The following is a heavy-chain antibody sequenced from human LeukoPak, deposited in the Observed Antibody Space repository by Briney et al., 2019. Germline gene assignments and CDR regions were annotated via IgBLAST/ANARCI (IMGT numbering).Heavy chain of an antibody. CDR2: ISSSGSTI. D-gene: IGHD6-19*01. V-gene: IGHV3-48*03. CDR3: ARGSAGIALGGPYWFDT. Sequence: PGGSLRLSCAVSGFTFSSYEMNWVRQAPGKGLEWVSYISSSGSTIYYADSVKGRFTIYRDNAKNSLYLQMNSLRAEDTSLYYCARGSAGIALGGPYWFDTWGQGTLVTVSS. J-gene: IGHJ5*02. CDR1: GFTFSSYE.